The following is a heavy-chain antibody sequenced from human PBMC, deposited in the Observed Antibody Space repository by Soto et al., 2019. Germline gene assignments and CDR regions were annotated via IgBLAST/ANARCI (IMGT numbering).Heavy chain of an antibody. D-gene: IGHD2-8*01. Sequence: QVQLVESGGGVVQPGRSLRLSCAASGFTFNTYGMHWVRQAPGKGLEWVAVTSYDGSNKYYADSVKGRFTISRDNAKNRLYVEMNSLRAEDRAVYYCVKGATGCHRGYFDLWGRGTLVTVS. V-gene: IGHV3-30*18. CDR1: GFTFNTYG. CDR2: TSYDGSNK. J-gene: IGHJ2*01. CDR3: VKGATGCHRGYFDL.